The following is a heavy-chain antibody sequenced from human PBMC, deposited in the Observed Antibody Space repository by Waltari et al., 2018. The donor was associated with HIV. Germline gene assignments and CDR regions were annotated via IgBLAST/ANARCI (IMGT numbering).Heavy chain of an antibody. Sequence: QVQLVQSGAEVKKPGSSVKVSCKASGGTFSSYAISWVRQAPGQGLEWMGGIIPIFGTANYAQKFQGRVTITADESTSTAYMELSSLRSEDTAVYYCARIAYCGGDCPSNAFDIWGQGTMVTVSS. CDR1: GGTFSSYA. V-gene: IGHV1-69*01. J-gene: IGHJ3*02. D-gene: IGHD2-21*02. CDR3: ARIAYCGGDCPSNAFDI. CDR2: IIPIFGTA.